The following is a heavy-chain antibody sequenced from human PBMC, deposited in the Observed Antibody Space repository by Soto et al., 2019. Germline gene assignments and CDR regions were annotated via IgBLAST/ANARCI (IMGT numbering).Heavy chain of an antibody. V-gene: IGHV3-11*01. J-gene: IGHJ4*02. Sequence: GGSLRHSRVASGFTFSDYYISWIRQIPGKGLEWISYISNGGTIYYADSVKGRFTMSRDNAKNSLYLQMNSLRAEDTAVYFCAREGSTWYFDSWGQGTLVTVSS. D-gene: IGHD2-2*01. CDR3: AREGSTWYFDS. CDR1: GFTFSDYY. CDR2: ISNGGTI.